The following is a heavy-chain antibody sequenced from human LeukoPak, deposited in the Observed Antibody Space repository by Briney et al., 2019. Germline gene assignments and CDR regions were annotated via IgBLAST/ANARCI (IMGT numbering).Heavy chain of an antibody. D-gene: IGHD3-22*01. CDR3: ARAVVLAYYYDSSGYLYNWFDP. Sequence: SETLSLTCTASGGSISSYYWSWIRQPAGKGLEWIGRIYTSGSTNYNPSLKSRVTMSVDTSKNQFSLKLSSVTAADTAVYYCARAVVLAYYYDSSGYLYNWFDPWGQGTLVTVSS. CDR2: IYTSGST. V-gene: IGHV4-4*07. CDR1: GGSISSYY. J-gene: IGHJ5*02.